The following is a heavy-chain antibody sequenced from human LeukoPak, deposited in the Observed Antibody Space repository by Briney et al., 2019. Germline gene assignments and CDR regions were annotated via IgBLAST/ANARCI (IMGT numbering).Heavy chain of an antibody. CDR3: TRVGSSGSVDY. D-gene: IGHD1-1*01. J-gene: IGHJ4*02. CDR1: GFTFSSYA. Sequence: GGSLRLSCAASGFTFSSYAMSWVRQAPGKGLEWVSAISGSGGSTYYADSVKGRFTISRDNAKNSLYLQMNSLRAEDTAVYYCTRVGSSGSVDYWGQGTLVTVSS. CDR2: ISGSGGST. V-gene: IGHV3-23*01.